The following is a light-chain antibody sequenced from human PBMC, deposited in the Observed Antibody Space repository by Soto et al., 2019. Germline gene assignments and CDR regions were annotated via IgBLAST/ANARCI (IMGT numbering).Light chain of an antibody. V-gene: IGKV3-15*01. J-gene: IGKJ1*01. CDR1: QSVDTN. CDR3: QQYQYWPPRT. CDR2: GAF. Sequence: VMTQSPGTLSVSPGERATLSCRASQSVDTNLAWYQQKPGQAPRLLISGAFTRATGVSARFSGSGSGTEFTLTISSLQSEDFAVYYCQQYQYWPPRTFGQGTKVEIK.